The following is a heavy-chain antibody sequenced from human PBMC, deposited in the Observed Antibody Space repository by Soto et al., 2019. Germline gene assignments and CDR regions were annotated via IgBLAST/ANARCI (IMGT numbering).Heavy chain of an antibody. D-gene: IGHD2-21*02. J-gene: IGHJ4*02. Sequence: SETLSLTCIVSGESISSSSYYWGWIRQPPGKGLEWIGSIYYSGRTYYNPSFKSLVTISIDTSKNQFSLKLSSVTATDTAVYYCARQRTTVVTQAYFDHWGKGVLVTVSS. V-gene: IGHV4-39*01. CDR1: GESISSSSYY. CDR2: IYYSGRT. CDR3: ARQRTTVVTQAYFDH.